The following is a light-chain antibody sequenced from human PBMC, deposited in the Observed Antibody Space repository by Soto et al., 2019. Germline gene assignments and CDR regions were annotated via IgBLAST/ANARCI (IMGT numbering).Light chain of an antibody. CDR2: EVS. CDR1: SSDVGSYNL. J-gene: IGLJ1*01. Sequence: QSVLTQPASVSGSPGQSITISCNGTSSDVGSYNLVSWYQQHPGKAAKLMIYEVSKRPSGVSNRFSGSKSGNTPSLTISGLQAKDEADYYCCSYSGSSTYVLGTGTKVTVL. V-gene: IGLV2-23*02. CDR3: CSYSGSSTYV.